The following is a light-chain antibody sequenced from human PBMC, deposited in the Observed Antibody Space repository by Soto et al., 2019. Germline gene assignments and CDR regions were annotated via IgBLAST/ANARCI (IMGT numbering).Light chain of an antibody. V-gene: IGLV2-14*03. Sequence: QSALTQPASVSWSPGQSITISCTGTSSDVGGYNYVSWYQHHPGKAPKLIIFDVSNRPSEVSNRFSGSNPGNTASLTISGLQAEDEADYYCISYTSSSPYVFGTGTKV. CDR1: SSDVGGYNY. CDR3: ISYTSSSPYV. CDR2: DVS. J-gene: IGLJ1*01.